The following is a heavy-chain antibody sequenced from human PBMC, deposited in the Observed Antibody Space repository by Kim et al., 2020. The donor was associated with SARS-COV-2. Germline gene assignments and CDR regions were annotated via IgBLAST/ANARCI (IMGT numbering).Heavy chain of an antibody. Sequence: VKGRFTSSRDNSKNTLYLQMNSRRAEDTAVYYCARVKLWFGEPHYYGMDVWGQGTTVTVSS. CDR3: ARVKLWFGEPHYYGMDV. V-gene: IGHV3-30*07. D-gene: IGHD3-10*01. J-gene: IGHJ6*02.